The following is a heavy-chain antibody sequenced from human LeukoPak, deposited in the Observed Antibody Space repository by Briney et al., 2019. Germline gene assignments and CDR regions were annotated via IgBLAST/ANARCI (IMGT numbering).Heavy chain of an antibody. V-gene: IGHV3-23*01. CDR1: GFTFSSYS. CDR2: ISGSGSGDST. J-gene: IGHJ3*01. D-gene: IGHD3-3*02. Sequence: GGSLRLSCAASGFTFSSYSMNWVRQAPGKGLEWVSAISGSGSGDSTYYADSVKGRFTISRDNSKNTLYLQMNSLRAEDTAVYYCAKIRAPAYDFWGQGTMVTVSS. CDR3: AKIRAPAYDF.